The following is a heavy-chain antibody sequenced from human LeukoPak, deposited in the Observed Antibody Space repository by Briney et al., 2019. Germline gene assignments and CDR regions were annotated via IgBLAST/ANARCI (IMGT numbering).Heavy chain of an antibody. CDR3: ARLSTSCSGGSWIRTGGVD. CDR1: GGSFSGYY. D-gene: IGHD2-15*01. J-gene: IGHJ4*02. Sequence: SETLSLTCAVYGGSFSGYYWSWIRQPPGKGLEWIGEINHSGSTNYNPSLKSRVTISVDTSKNQFSLKLSSVTAADAAVYYCARLSTSCSGGSWIRTGGVDWGQRTLVTVSS. CDR2: INHSGST. V-gene: IGHV4-34*01.